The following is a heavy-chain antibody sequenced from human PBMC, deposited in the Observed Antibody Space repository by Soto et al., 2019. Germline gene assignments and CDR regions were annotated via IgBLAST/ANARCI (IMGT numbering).Heavy chain of an antibody. V-gene: IGHV2-5*02. D-gene: IGHD3-9*01. Sequence: QITLKESGPTLVKPTQTLTLTCSFSGFSLSNTGVGVSWVRQPPGKALEWLALIYWDDDKRYSPSLKNRLTITKDTSNHQVDLTMTNVDPVDTATYFCVHKLRYFLCFDYWGQGTPVTVSS. CDR1: GFSLSNTGVG. CDR3: VHKLRYFLCFDY. J-gene: IGHJ4*02. CDR2: IYWDDDK.